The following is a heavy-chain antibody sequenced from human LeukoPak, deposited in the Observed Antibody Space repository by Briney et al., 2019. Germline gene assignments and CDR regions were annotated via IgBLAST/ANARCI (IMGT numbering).Heavy chain of an antibody. V-gene: IGHV4-34*01. J-gene: IGHJ4*02. CDR3: AIYSSGWSARFDY. CDR2: INHSGST. Sequence: PSETLSLTCAVYGGSFSGYYWSWIRQPPGKGLEWIGEINHSGSTNYNPSLKSRVTISVDTSKNQFSLKLSSVTAADTAVYYCAIYSSGWSARFDYWGQGTLVTVSS. CDR1: GGSFSGYY. D-gene: IGHD6-19*01.